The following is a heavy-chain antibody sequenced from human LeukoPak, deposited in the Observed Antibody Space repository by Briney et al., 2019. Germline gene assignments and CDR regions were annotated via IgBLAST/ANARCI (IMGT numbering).Heavy chain of an antibody. CDR2: ISAYNGNT. CDR1: GYTFTSYG. J-gene: IGHJ6*03. CDR3: ARGGKGLYYYYYMDV. D-gene: IGHD4-23*01. Sequence: ASVKVSCKASGYTFTSYGISWVRQAPGQGLEWMGWISAYNGNTNYAQKLQGRVIMTTDTSTSTAYMELRSLRSDDTAVYYCARGGKGLYYYYYMDVWGKGTTVTVSS. V-gene: IGHV1-18*01.